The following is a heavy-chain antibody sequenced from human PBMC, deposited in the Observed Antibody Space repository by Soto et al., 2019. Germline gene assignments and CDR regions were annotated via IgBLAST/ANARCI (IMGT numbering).Heavy chain of an antibody. J-gene: IGHJ6*02. Sequence: QVQLVQSGAEVKKPESSVRVSCKASGGTFNSYAITWVRQAPGQGLEWMGGTIPMFGTTNYAEKFQGRVTNTADESTDTAYMELSSLRSEDTAVYYCTRCGIRYHSFGYYLGIDGMDVWGQGTTVTVSS. D-gene: IGHD3-22*01. CDR1: GGTFNSYA. V-gene: IGHV1-69*12. CDR3: TRCGIRYHSFGYYLGIDGMDV. CDR2: TIPMFGTT.